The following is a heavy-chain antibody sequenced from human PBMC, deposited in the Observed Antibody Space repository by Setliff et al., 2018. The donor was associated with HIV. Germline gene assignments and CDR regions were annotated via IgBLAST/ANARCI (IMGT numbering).Heavy chain of an antibody. CDR2: ISSSGDTS. Sequence: GGSLRLSCAASGFRFSDHFASWFRQAPGKGLEWISDISSSGDTSNYADSVKGRFTISRDNAQNSVFLQMNSLRAEDTAVYYCARLPQDVRSSIDFWGQGTLV. D-gene: IGHD6-6*01. J-gene: IGHJ4*02. CDR3: ARLPQDVRSSIDF. V-gene: IGHV3-11*04. CDR1: GFRFSDHF.